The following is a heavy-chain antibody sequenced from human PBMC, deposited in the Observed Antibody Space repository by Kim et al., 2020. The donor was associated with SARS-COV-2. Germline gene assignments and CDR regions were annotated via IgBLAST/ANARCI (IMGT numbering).Heavy chain of an antibody. CDR3: ARGTWSPWYFDL. J-gene: IGHJ2*01. CDR1: GDSVSSNSAT. CDR2: TFYRSKWNN. Sequence: SQTLSLTCAISGDSVSSNSATWNWIRQSPSRGLEWLGRTFYRSKWNNAYAVSVKSRITISPDTSKNQFSLQLNSVTPEDTAVYYCARGTWSPWYFDLWGRGTLVTVSS. D-gene: IGHD2-15*01. V-gene: IGHV6-1*01.